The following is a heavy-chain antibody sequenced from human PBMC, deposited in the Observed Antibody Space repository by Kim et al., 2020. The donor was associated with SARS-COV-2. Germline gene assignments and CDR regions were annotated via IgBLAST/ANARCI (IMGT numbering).Heavy chain of an antibody. CDR1: GYTFTSYY. D-gene: IGHD3-10*01. J-gene: IGHJ4*02. Sequence: ASVKVSCKASGYTFTSYYMHWVRQAPGQGLEWMGIINPSGGSTSYAQKFQGRVTMTRDTSTSTVYMELSSLRSEDTAVYYCAILGCWYYGSGSYYCRGFDYWGQGTLVTVSS. V-gene: IGHV1-46*01. CDR2: INPSGGST. CDR3: AILGCWYYGSGSYYCRGFDY.